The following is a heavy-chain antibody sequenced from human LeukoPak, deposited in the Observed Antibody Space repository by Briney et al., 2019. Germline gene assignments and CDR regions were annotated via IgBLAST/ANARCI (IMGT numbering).Heavy chain of an antibody. Sequence: PSETLSLTCSVSGGSISSHYWSWIRQPPGKGLEWIGYIYYSGSTNYNPSLKSRVTISVDTSKNQFSLKLSSVTAADTAVYYCARESPLPITGTAYYYYYYMDVWGKGTTVTVSS. CDR1: GGSISSHY. V-gene: IGHV4-59*11. D-gene: IGHD1-7*01. J-gene: IGHJ6*03. CDR2: IYYSGST. CDR3: ARESPLPITGTAYYYYYYMDV.